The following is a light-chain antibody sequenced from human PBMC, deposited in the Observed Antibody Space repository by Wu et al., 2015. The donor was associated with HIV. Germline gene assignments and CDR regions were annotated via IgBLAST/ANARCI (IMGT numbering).Light chain of an antibody. CDR3: QQYVSSPT. Sequence: EIVLTQSPDTLSLSPGERATLSCRASQSVSSYLAWYQQKPGQAPRLLIYDASNRATGIPARFSGSGSGTDFTLTISRLEPEDSAVYFCQQYVSSPTFGQGTRLEIK. J-gene: IGKJ5*01. CDR1: QSVSSY. CDR2: DAS. V-gene: IGKV3-11*01.